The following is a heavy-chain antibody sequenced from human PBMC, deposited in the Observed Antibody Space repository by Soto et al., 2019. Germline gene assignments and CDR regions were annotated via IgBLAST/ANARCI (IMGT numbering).Heavy chain of an antibody. Sequence: GGSLRLSCAASGFTFSSYAMSWVRQAPGKGLEWVSAISGSGGSTYYADSVKGRFTISRDNSKNTLYLQMNSLRAEDTAVYYCAKLTGVIFGVVGYGMDVWGQGTTVTVSS. J-gene: IGHJ6*02. V-gene: IGHV3-23*01. CDR3: AKLTGVIFGVVGYGMDV. CDR1: GFTFSSYA. D-gene: IGHD3-3*01. CDR2: ISGSGGST.